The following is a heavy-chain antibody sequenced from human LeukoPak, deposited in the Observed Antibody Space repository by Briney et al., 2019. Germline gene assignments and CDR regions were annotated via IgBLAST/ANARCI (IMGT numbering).Heavy chain of an antibody. Sequence: GSLRLSCAASGFTFSSYSMNWVRQAPGKGLEWVSSISSSSSYIYYADSVKGRFTISRDNAKNSLYLQMNSLRAEDTAVYYCAREGYYYGSGSYEDYWGQGTLVTVSS. D-gene: IGHD3-10*01. CDR3: AREGYYYGSGSYEDY. J-gene: IGHJ4*02. V-gene: IGHV3-21*01. CDR1: GFTFSSYS. CDR2: ISSSSSYI.